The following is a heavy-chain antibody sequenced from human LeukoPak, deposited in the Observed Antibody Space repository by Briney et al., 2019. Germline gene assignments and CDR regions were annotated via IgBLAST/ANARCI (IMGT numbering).Heavy chain of an antibody. CDR2: IYSDNT. V-gene: IGHV3-66*03. CDR1: GFTFSSNS. CDR3: AKGGGVIGRSYYFDY. D-gene: IGHD2-8*02. Sequence: GGSLRLSCTVSGFTFSSNSMSWVRQAPGKGLEWVSFIYSDNTHYSDSVKGRFTISRDNPKNTMNLQMNSLRAEDTAVYYCAKGGGVIGRSYYFDYWGQGTLVTVSS. J-gene: IGHJ4*02.